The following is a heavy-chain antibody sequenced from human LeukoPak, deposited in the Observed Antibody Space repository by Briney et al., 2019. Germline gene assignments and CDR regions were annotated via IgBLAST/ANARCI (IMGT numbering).Heavy chain of an antibody. CDR2: ISSSGSTI. V-gene: IGHV3-48*04. J-gene: IGHJ5*02. CDR1: GFTFSSYG. Sequence: GGTLRLSCAASGFTFSSYGMNWIRQAPGKGLEWVSYISSSGSTIYYADSVKGRFTISRDNAKNSLYLQMNSLRAEDTAVYYCARDRNNLDWFDPWGQGTLVTVSS. D-gene: IGHD1/OR15-1a*01. CDR3: ARDRNNLDWFDP.